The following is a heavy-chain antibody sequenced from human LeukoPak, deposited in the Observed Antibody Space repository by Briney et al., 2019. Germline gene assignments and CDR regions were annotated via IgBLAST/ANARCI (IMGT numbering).Heavy chain of an antibody. CDR2: IFYSGSS. Sequence: SETLSLTCTVSGGSISSYYWSWIRQPPGKGLEWIGDIFYSGSSNCSPSLKSRVTISIDTSKNQFSLKLSSVTTADTAVYYCARGRYSPLDYWGQGTLVTVSS. CDR3: ARGRYSPLDY. J-gene: IGHJ4*02. CDR1: GGSISSYY. D-gene: IGHD5-18*01. V-gene: IGHV4-59*01.